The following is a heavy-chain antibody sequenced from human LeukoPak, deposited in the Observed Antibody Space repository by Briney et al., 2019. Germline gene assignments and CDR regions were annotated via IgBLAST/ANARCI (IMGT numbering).Heavy chain of an antibody. CDR2: IYSGGST. V-gene: IGHV3-53*01. D-gene: IGHD6-13*01. CDR1: GFTVSSNY. J-gene: IGHJ4*02. Sequence: GGSLRLSCAASGFTVSSNYMSWVRQAPGKGLEWVSVIYSGGSTYYADSVKGRFTISRDNSKNTLYLQMNSLRAEDTAVYYCAKDQPMAAALDYWGQGALVTVSS. CDR3: AKDQPMAAALDY.